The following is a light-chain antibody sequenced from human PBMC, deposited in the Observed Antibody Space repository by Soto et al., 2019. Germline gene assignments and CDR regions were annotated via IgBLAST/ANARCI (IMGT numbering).Light chain of an antibody. CDR2: EVT. J-gene: IGLJ2*01. V-gene: IGLV2-23*02. CDR1: SSDVGSYNL. Sequence: QSALTQPASVSGSPGQSITIYCTGTSSDVGSYNLVSWYQQYPGKAPKLMIYEVTKRPSGVSDRFSGSKSGNTASPTISGLQAEDEANYYCCSYAGGVIFGGGTQVTVL. CDR3: CSYAGGVI.